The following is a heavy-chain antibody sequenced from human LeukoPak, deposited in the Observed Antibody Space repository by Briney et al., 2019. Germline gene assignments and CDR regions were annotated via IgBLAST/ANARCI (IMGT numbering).Heavy chain of an antibody. V-gene: IGHV1-8*01. CDR1: GYTFTSYD. CDR3: ARSGTGIQLWLSDYWYFDL. Sequence: ASVKVSCKASGYTFTSYDINWVRQATGQGLEWMGWMNPNSGNTGYAQKFQGRVTMTRNTSISTACMELSSLRSEDTAVYYCARSGTGIQLWLSDYWYFDLWGRGTLVTVSS. J-gene: IGHJ2*01. D-gene: IGHD5-18*01. CDR2: MNPNSGNT.